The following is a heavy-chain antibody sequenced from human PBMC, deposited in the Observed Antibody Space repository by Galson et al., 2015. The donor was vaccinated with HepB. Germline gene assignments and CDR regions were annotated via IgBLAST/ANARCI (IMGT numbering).Heavy chain of an antibody. CDR3: ARIGDCTNGVCYSHDAFDI. CDR1: GFSLSTSGMR. CDR2: IDWDDDK. Sequence: PALVKPTQTLTLTCTFSGFSLSTSGMRVSWIRQPPGKALEWLAHIDWDDDKFYSTSLKTRLTISKDTSKNQVVLTMTNMDPVDTATYYCARIGDCTNGVCYSHDAFDIWGQGTMVTVSS. V-gene: IGHV2-70*04. J-gene: IGHJ3*02. D-gene: IGHD2-8*01.